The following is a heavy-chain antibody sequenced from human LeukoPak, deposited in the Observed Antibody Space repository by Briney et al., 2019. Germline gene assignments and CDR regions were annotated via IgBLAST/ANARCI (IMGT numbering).Heavy chain of an antibody. Sequence: MASGTLSLTCTVSGGSISSYYWSWIRQPPGKGLEWIGYIYYSGTTNYNPSLKSRVTISVDTSKNQFSLKLSSVTAADTAVYYCARGVYIAAAQYGYWGQGTLVTVSS. V-gene: IGHV4-59*01. CDR3: ARGVYIAAAQYGY. J-gene: IGHJ4*02. CDR2: IYYSGTT. CDR1: GGSISSYY. D-gene: IGHD6-13*01.